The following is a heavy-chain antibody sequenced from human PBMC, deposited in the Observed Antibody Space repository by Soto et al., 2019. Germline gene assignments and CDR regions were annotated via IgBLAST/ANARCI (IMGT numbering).Heavy chain of an antibody. J-gene: IGHJ6*02. D-gene: IGHD3-22*01. Sequence: ASVKVSCKASGGTFSSYAISWVRQAPGQGLEWMGGIIPIFGTANYAQKFQGRVTITADESTRTAYMELSSLRSEDTAVYYCARENSSGYYYLTPNYYYYYGMDVWGQGTTVTVSS. CDR1: GGTFSSYA. CDR3: ARENSSGYYYLTPNYYYYYGMDV. CDR2: IIPIFGTA. V-gene: IGHV1-69*13.